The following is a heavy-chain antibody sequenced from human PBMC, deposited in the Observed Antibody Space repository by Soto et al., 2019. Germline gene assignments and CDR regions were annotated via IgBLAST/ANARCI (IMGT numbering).Heavy chain of an antibody. D-gene: IGHD2-2*01. CDR1: GFTFSSYG. CDR2: IWYDGSNK. J-gene: IGHJ6*03. V-gene: IGHV3-33*01. Sequence: GGSLRLSCAASGFTFSSYGMHWVRQAPGKGLEWVAVIWYDGSNKYYADSVKGRFTISRDNSKNTLYLQMNSLRAEDTAVYYCARDGIGTTAYLYYYYYMDVWGKGTTVTVSS. CDR3: ARDGIGTTAYLYYYYYMDV.